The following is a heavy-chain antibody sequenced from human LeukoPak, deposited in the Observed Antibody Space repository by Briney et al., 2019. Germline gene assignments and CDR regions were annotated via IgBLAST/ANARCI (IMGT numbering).Heavy chain of an antibody. CDR1: GYSFTTYW. J-gene: IGHJ5*02. CDR2: IYPGDSDT. CDR3: ARRRDCSGGCGSYNWFDP. Sequence: GESLKTSCKGSGYSFTTYWIGWVRQMPGKGLEWMGIIYPGDSDTRYSPSFQGQVTISADKSTSTAYLQWSSLKASDTAMYYCARRRDCSGGCGSYNWFDPWGQGTLVIVSS. D-gene: IGHD2-15*01. V-gene: IGHV5-51*01.